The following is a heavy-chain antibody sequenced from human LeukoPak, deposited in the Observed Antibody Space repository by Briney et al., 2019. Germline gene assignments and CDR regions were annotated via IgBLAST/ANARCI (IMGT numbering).Heavy chain of an antibody. CDR2: TIPIFGTA. CDR3: ARGEYCSSTSCYNNWFDP. V-gene: IGHV1-69*05. J-gene: IGHJ5*02. D-gene: IGHD2-2*01. Sequence: GASVKVSCKASGGTFSSYAISWVRQAPGQGLEWMGGTIPIFGTANYAQKFQGRVTITTDESTSTAYMELSSLRSEDTAVYYCARGEYCSSTSCYNNWFDPWGQGTLVTVSS. CDR1: GGTFSSYA.